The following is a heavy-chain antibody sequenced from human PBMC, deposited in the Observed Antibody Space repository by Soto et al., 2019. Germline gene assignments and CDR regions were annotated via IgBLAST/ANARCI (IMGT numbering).Heavy chain of an antibody. V-gene: IGHV1-8*01. CDR3: ARGRCISTSCYYYYYGMDV. Sequence: GASVKVSCTASGYTFTRYDINCVRQATGQGLEWMGWMNPNSGNTGYAQKFQGRVTMTRNTSISTAYMELSSLRSEDTAVYYCARGRCISTSCYYYYYGMDVWGQGTKVTVSS. CDR1: GYTFTRYD. D-gene: IGHD2-2*01. CDR2: MNPNSGNT. J-gene: IGHJ6*02.